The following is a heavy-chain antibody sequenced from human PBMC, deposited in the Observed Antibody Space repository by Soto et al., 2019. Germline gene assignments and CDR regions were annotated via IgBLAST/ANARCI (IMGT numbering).Heavy chain of an antibody. CDR3: AGQSAVVVVAAAPYYFDY. D-gene: IGHD2-15*01. V-gene: IGHV3-53*01. J-gene: IGHJ4*02. Sequence: GGSLRLSCAASGFTVSSNYMSWVRQAPGKGLEWVSVIYSGGSTYYADSVKGRFTISRDNSKNTLYLQMNSLRAEDTAVYYCAGQSAVVVVAAAPYYFDYWGQGTLVTVSS. CDR2: IYSGGST. CDR1: GFTVSSNY.